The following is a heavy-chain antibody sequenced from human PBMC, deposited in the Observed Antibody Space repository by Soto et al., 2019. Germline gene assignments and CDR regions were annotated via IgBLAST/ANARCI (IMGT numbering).Heavy chain of an antibody. J-gene: IGHJ4*02. D-gene: IGHD3-22*01. CDR1: GFTVSSNY. V-gene: IGHV3-53*01. Sequence: EVQLVESGGGLIQPGGSLRLSCAASGFTVSSNYMSWVRQAPGKGLEWGSVIHSGGSTYYAVSVKGRFTISRNNSKTTLYLQMNSLRAEDTAVYYCARNYYDSGGAFDYWGQGTLVTVSS. CDR2: IHSGGST. CDR3: ARNYYDSGGAFDY.